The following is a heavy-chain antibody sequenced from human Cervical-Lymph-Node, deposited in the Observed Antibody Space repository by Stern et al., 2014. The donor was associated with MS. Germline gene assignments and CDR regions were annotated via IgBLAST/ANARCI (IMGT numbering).Heavy chain of an antibody. CDR1: GYTFTDYY. V-gene: IGHV1-2*06. Sequence: QVQLVQSGAEVKKPGASVKVSCTASGYTFTDYYIHWVRQATGQGLEWMGRMNPDGGGTYSAPKIQGRVPMTTDESMTLAYMELNSLGSDDTALYYCTKDLVGYDAFDVWGQGTRVIVSS. CDR2: MNPDGGGT. J-gene: IGHJ3*01. CDR3: TKDLVGYDAFDV. D-gene: IGHD5-12*01.